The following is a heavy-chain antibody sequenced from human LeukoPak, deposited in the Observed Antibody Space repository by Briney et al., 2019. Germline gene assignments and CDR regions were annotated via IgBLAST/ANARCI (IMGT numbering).Heavy chain of an antibody. CDR3: AKSRIAAAKNYFDY. J-gene: IGHJ4*02. CDR1: GFTFSDYY. CDR2: ISSSGSTI. V-gene: IGHV3-11*01. D-gene: IGHD6-13*01. Sequence: GGSLRLSCAASGFTFSDYYMSWIRQAPGKGLEWVSYISSSGSTIYYADSVKGRFTISRDNAKNSLYLQMNSLRAEDTAVYYCAKSRIAAAKNYFDYWGQGTLVTVSS.